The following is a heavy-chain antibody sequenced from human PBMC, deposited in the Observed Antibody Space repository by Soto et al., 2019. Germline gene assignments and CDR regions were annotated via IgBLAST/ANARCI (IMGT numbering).Heavy chain of an antibody. CDR2: IDPSDSYT. D-gene: IGHD1-1*01. Sequence: PGEPLKISCKGSGYSCTSYWISWVRQMPGKGLEWMGRIDPSDSYTNYSPSFQGHVTISADKSISTAYLQWSSLKASDTAMYYCARHVPPRAGTENWFDPWGQGTLVTVSS. J-gene: IGHJ5*02. V-gene: IGHV5-10-1*01. CDR1: GYSCTSYW. CDR3: ARHVPPRAGTENWFDP.